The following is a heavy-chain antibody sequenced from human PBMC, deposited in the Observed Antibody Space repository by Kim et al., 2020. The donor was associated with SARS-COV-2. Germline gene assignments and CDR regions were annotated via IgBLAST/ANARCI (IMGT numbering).Heavy chain of an antibody. J-gene: IGHJ6*03. D-gene: IGHD6-19*01. Sequence: SETLSLTCTVSGGSLSSSSYYWGWIRQPPGKGLEWIGTAYYIGNTYYNPSLKSRVTISADTSKNQFSLKPGSVTAADTDVYYCARHQMYSSGCYVAFYYLCKDVWGRGTRDTVS. CDR3: ARHQMYSSGCYVAFYYLCKDV. CDR2: AYYIGNT. CDR1: GGSLSSSSYY. V-gene: IGHV4-39*01.